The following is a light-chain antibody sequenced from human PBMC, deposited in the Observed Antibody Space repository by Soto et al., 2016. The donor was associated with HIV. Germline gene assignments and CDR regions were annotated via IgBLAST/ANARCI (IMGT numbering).Light chain of an antibody. V-gene: IGKV2-28*01. CDR3: MQGRHSPWT. Sequence: VLTQSPLSLSVTPGEAASMSCGSTQSLQHSNGANYLAWYQQKPGQSPRLLIQLANRRASGVPDRFTATGSGSQFTLTISGVETGDAGIYYCMQGRHSPWTFGQGTRVEIK. J-gene: IGKJ1*01. CDR1: QSLQHSNGANY. CDR2: LAN.